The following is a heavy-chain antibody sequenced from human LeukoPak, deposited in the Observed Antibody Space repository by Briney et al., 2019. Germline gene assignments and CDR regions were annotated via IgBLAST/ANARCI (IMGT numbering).Heavy chain of an antibody. D-gene: IGHD2-8*01. Sequence: GSLRLSCAASGFTFSDYYMSWIRQPPGRGLEWIGYIYYSGSTNYNPSLKSRVTISVDTSKNQFSLKLSSVTAADTAVYYCARVLGYCTNGVCYKNWFDPWGQGTLVTVSS. CDR1: GFTFSDYY. V-gene: IGHV4-59*08. CDR3: ARVLGYCTNGVCYKNWFDP. J-gene: IGHJ5*02. CDR2: IYYSGST.